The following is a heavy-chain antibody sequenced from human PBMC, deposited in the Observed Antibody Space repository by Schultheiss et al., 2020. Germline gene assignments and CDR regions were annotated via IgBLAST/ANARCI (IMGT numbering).Heavy chain of an antibody. J-gene: IGHJ4*02. CDR1: GFTFSSYA. CDR2: ISGSGGST. CDR3: AKAGIVVVPAALPFDY. Sequence: GGSLRLSCAASGFTFSSYAMSWVRQAPGKGLEWVSAISGSGGSTYYADSVKGRFTISRDNSKNTLYLQMNSLRAEDTAVYYCAKAGIVVVPAALPFDYWGQGTLVTVSS. V-gene: IGHV3-23*01. D-gene: IGHD2-2*01.